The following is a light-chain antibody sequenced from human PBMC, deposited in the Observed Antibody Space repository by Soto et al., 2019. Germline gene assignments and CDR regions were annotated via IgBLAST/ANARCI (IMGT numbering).Light chain of an antibody. V-gene: IGKV3-15*01. Sequence: ETVMTQSPVTLSVSPGEGATLSCRASQTINNNLAWYQQKPGQAPRVLIYGASRRATGVPARFSGSGSGTEFTLTISSLQSEDFAVYYCLHYNNGPRFGQGTKVDVK. CDR3: LHYNNGPR. CDR2: GAS. J-gene: IGKJ1*01. CDR1: QTINNN.